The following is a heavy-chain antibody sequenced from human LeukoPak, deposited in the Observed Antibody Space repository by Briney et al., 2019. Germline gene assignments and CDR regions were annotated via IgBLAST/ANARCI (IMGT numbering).Heavy chain of an antibody. CDR1: GFTFSSYA. Sequence: GGSLRLSCAASGFTFSSYAMSWVRQAPGKGLEWVSAISGSGGSTYYADSVKGRFTISRDNSKNTLYLQMDSLRAEDTAVYYCASEYRRPSWFDPWGQGTLVTVSS. CDR3: ASEYRRPSWFDP. J-gene: IGHJ5*02. D-gene: IGHD2-2*01. V-gene: IGHV3-23*01. CDR2: ISGSGGST.